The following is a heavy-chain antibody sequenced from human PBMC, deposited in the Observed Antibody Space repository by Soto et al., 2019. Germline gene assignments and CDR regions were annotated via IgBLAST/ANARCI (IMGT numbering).Heavy chain of an antibody. CDR3: AKGYDFWSGYHTPGY. CDR2: ISYDGSNK. D-gene: IGHD3-3*01. Sequence: QVQLVESGGGVVQPGRSLRLSCAASGFTFSSYARHWVRQAPGKGLEWVAVISYDGSNKYYADSVKGRFTISRDNSKNTLYLQMNSLRAEDTAVYYCAKGYDFWSGYHTPGYWGQGTLVTVSS. J-gene: IGHJ4*02. CDR1: GFTFSSYA. V-gene: IGHV3-30-3*01.